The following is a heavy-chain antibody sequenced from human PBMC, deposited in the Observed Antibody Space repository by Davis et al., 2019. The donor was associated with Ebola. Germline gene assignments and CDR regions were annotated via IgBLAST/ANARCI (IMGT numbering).Heavy chain of an antibody. J-gene: IGHJ4*02. CDR2: ISSSSSYI. D-gene: IGHD2-2*02. CDR3: ARAPDKAYQALYRCFDY. V-gene: IGHV3-21*01. CDR1: GFTFSNYS. Sequence: PGGSLRLSCAASGFTFSNYSMNWVRQAPGKGLEWVSSISSSSSYIYYADSVKGRFTISRDNAKNSLYLQMNSLRAEDTAVYYCARAPDKAYQALYRCFDYCGQGTLVTVSS.